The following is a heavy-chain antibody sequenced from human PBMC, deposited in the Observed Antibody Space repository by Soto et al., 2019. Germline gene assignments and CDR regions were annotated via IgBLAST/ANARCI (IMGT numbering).Heavy chain of an antibody. CDR3: ARDITSDNWLDP. Sequence: GGSLRLSCAASGLPFSDHAMHWVRQTPGKGLEWVSAITGRGDSTYYADSVKGRFTISRDNSKSTLYLQMMSLRAEDTAVYYCARDITSDNWLDPWGQGTLVTVSS. D-gene: IGHD3-16*01. CDR2: ITGRGDST. V-gene: IGHV3-23*01. J-gene: IGHJ5*02. CDR1: GLPFSDHA.